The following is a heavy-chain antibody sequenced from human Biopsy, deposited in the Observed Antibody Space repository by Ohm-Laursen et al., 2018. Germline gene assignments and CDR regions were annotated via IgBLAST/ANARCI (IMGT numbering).Heavy chain of an antibody. CDR2: ISPNRGGT. Sequence: SVKVSCKGSGYAVTDYFLHWLRQAPGPGPEWMGWISPNRGGTNYAQKFQGRVTMTTDTSTSTVYLELRRLISDDAAVYYCARDIMNRIAGLVARSDVFDVWGQGTLVTVSS. J-gene: IGHJ3*01. CDR1: GYAVTDYF. D-gene: IGHD3-16*01. CDR3: ARDIMNRIAGLVARSDVFDV. V-gene: IGHV1-2*02.